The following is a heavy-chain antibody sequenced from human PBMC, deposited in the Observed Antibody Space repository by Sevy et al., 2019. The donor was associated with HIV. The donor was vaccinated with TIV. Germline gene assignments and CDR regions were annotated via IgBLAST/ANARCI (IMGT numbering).Heavy chain of an antibody. CDR2: INPNSGGT. V-gene: IGHV1-2*02. CDR3: ARERVYCSSGSFKPGGWFDP. CDR1: GYTFTGYY. Sequence: ASVKVSCKASGYTFTGYYMHWVRQAPGQGLEWMGWINPNSGGTNYAQKFQARVTMTRDTSISTAYMELSRLRSDDTAANYCARERVYCSSGSFKPGGWFDPWGQGTLVTVSS. D-gene: IGHD2-15*01. J-gene: IGHJ5*02.